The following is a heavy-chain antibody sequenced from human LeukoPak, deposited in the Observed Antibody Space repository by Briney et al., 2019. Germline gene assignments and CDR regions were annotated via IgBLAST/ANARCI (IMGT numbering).Heavy chain of an antibody. Sequence: PGGSLRLSCAASGFTFSSYAMSWVRQAPGKGLEWVSAISGSGGSTYYADSVKGRFTISRDNSKNTLYLRMNSLRAEDTAVYYCAKGNGYCSSTSCHNWFDPWGQGTLVTVSS. CDR2: ISGSGGST. CDR3: AKGNGYCSSTSCHNWFDP. CDR1: GFTFSSYA. V-gene: IGHV3-23*01. J-gene: IGHJ5*02. D-gene: IGHD2-2*01.